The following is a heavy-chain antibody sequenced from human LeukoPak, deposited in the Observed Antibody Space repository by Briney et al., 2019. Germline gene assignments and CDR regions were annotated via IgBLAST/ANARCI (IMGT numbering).Heavy chain of an antibody. CDR1: GGTFSSYA. CDR2: IIPIFGTA. J-gene: IGHJ4*02. D-gene: IGHD5/OR15-5a*01. CDR3: AKRSAEMSRKGKHFDF. V-gene: IGHV1-69*06. Sequence: SVKVSCKASGGTFSSYAISWVRQAPGQGLEWMGGIIPIFGTANYAQKFQGRVTITADKSTSTAYMELSSLRAEDTAIYYCAKRSAEMSRKGKHFDFWGQGTLVTVSS.